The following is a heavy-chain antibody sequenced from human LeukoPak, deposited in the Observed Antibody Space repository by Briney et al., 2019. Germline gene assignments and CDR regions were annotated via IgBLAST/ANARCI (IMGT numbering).Heavy chain of an antibody. CDR1: GFTFSSYS. Sequence: GGSLRLSCAASGFTFSSYSMNWVRQAPGKGLEWVSYISSSSTIYYADSVKGRLTISRDNSKNTLYLQMNNLRAEDTAVYYCARIERWLHLDYWGQGTLVTVSS. D-gene: IGHD5-24*01. V-gene: IGHV3-48*01. CDR2: ISSSSTI. CDR3: ARIERWLHLDY. J-gene: IGHJ4*02.